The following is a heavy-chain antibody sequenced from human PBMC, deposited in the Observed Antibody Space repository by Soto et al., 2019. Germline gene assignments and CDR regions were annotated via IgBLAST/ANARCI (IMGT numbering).Heavy chain of an antibody. J-gene: IGHJ4*02. Sequence: QVTLKESGPVLVKPTETLTLTCTVSGFSLSNARMGVSWIRQPPGKALEWLAHIFSNDEKTYSTSLKSRFTISKDTSKSQVVLTMTILDPVDTATYHCARINESLTGFDYWGQGTLVTVSS. CDR2: IFSNDEK. CDR3: ARINESLTGFDY. D-gene: IGHD3-9*01. CDR1: GFSLSNARMG. V-gene: IGHV2-26*01.